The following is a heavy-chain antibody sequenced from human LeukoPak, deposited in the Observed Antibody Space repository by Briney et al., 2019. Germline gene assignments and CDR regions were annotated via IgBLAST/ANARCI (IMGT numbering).Heavy chain of an antibody. CDR3: ARVPNRGSSGYPY. J-gene: IGHJ4*02. CDR2: ISYDGSNK. D-gene: IGHD3-22*01. CDR1: GFTFSSYA. V-gene: IGHV3-30*04. Sequence: GGSLRLSCAASGFTFSSYAMHWVRQAPGKGLEWVAVISYDGSNKYYADSVKGRFTISRDNSKNTLYLQMNSLRAEDTAVYYCARVPNRGSSGYPYWGQGTLVTVSS.